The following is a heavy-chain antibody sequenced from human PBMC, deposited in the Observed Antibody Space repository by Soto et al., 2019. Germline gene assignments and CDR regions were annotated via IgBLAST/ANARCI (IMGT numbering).Heavy chain of an antibody. Sequence: QVQLVQSGAEVQKPGTSVKVSCKASGYTFSDYYVHWLRQAPGQGLEWMGWISPQSGGTHFSPKFEGRVTLTTDTSISTAFMVLSRLTSDDTAVYYCARGPRTQLWFPNVYWGQGTLVTGSS. CDR2: ISPQSGGT. CDR3: ARGPRTQLWFPNVY. J-gene: IGHJ4*02. CDR1: GYTFSDYY. D-gene: IGHD5-18*01. V-gene: IGHV1-2*02.